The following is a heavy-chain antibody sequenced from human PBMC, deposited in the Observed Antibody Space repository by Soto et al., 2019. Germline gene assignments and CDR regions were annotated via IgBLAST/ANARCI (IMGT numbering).Heavy chain of an antibody. CDR2: IYYSGSA. Sequence: PSETLSLTCSVSGGSISSGDYYWSWVRQPPGKSLEWIGYIYYSGSAYYNPSLKTRLAMSVDTSNNHFSLKLSSVTVADTAVYYCARINIAGTFYYDNWGQGTPVTVSS. CDR3: ARINIAGTFYYDN. D-gene: IGHD6-13*01. V-gene: IGHV4-30-4*01. J-gene: IGHJ4*02. CDR1: GGSISSGDYY.